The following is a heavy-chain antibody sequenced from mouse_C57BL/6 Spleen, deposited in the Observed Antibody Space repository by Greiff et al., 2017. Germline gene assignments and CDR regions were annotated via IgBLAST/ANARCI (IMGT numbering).Heavy chain of an antibody. Sequence: QVQLKESGPGLVAPSQSLSITCTVSGFTLTSYAISWVRQPPGKGLEWLGVIWPGGGTNYNSALKSGLSYSKDNTKSQVFLIMNSLQTDYTARYYCARKCVDFDVWGTGTTVTVSS. CDR3: ARKCVDFDV. V-gene: IGHV2-9-1*01. CDR2: IWPGGGT. CDR1: GFTLTSYA. J-gene: IGHJ1*03.